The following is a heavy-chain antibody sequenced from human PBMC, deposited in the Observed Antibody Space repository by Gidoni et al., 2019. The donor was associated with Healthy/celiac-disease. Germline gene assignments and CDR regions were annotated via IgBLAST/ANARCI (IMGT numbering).Heavy chain of an antibody. CDR2: IYPGDSDT. CDR3: ARRGSGALRFLEWLSDNWFDP. J-gene: IGHJ5*02. V-gene: IGHV5-51*01. Sequence: EVQLVQSGAEVKKPGESLKISCKGSGYSFTSYWIGWVRQMPGKGLEWMGIIYPGDSDTRYSPSFQGQVTISADKSISTAYLQWSSLKASDTAMYYCARRGSGALRFLEWLSDNWFDPWGQGTLVTVSS. CDR1: GYSFTSYW. D-gene: IGHD3-3*01.